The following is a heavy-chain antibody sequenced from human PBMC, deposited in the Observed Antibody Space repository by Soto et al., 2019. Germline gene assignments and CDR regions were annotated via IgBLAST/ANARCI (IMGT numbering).Heavy chain of an antibody. V-gene: IGHV3-33*01. J-gene: IGHJ3*02. Sequence: QVQLVESGGGVVQPGSSLRLSCAASGFAFSSCGMHWVRQAPGRGVEGVAVIWYDGITRHYGDSVRGRFTISRDTSMKPLHLQMNSLRADDTAGYYCARDSGRRWKIPSDAFKMWGRGTMVTVSS. CDR1: GFAFSSCG. CDR3: ARDSGRRWKIPSDAFKM. CDR2: IWYDGITR. D-gene: IGHD3-10*01.